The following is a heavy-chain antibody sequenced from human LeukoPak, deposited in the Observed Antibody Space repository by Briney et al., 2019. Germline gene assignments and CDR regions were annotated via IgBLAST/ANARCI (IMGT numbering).Heavy chain of an antibody. J-gene: IGHJ5*02. CDR1: GSTFDDYA. Sequence: GGFRRLSCAASGSTFDDYAMHWVRQAPGKGLEWVSGISWNSGSIGYADSVKGRFTSSRDNAKNSLYLQMNSLRAEDTALYYCAKAGNGGSGSNNWFDPWGQGTLVTVSS. CDR2: ISWNSGSI. CDR3: AKAGNGGSGSNNWFDP. V-gene: IGHV3-9*01. D-gene: IGHD3-10*01.